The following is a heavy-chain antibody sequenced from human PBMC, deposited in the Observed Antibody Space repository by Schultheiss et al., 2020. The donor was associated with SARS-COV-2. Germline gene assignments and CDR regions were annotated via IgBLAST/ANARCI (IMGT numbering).Heavy chain of an antibody. Sequence: SETLSLTCTVSGGSISSSSYYWSWIRQPPGKGLEWIGYIYYSGSTYYKPSLKSRVTISVDTSKNQFSLKLSSVTAADTAVYYCARHPVVWEYYFDYWGQGTLVTVSS. CDR1: GGSISSSSYY. V-gene: IGHV4-31*03. CDR3: ARHPVVWEYYFDY. D-gene: IGHD1-26*01. CDR2: IYYSGST. J-gene: IGHJ4*02.